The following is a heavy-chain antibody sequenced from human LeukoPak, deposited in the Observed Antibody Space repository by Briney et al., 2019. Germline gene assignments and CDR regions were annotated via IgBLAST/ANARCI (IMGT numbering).Heavy chain of an antibody. V-gene: IGHV4-61*02. CDR1: GGFISSGYYY. CDR3: ARTSILTTAFDI. CDR2: IYTGGST. J-gene: IGHJ5*02. Sequence: SETLSLTCSVSGGFISSGYYYWSWLRQPAGKGLEWIGRIYTGGSTNYNPSLKSRVTISMDTSKNQFSLKLTSVTAADTAVYYCARTSILTTAFDIWGQGTLVTVSS. D-gene: IGHD4/OR15-4a*01.